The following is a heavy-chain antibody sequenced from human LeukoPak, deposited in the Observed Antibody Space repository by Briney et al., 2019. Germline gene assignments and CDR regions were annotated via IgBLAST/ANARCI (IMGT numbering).Heavy chain of an antibody. J-gene: IGHJ4*02. CDR2: MNPNSGNT. CDR3: ARAHSPYYYDSSGYPYYFDY. V-gene: IGHV1-8*03. D-gene: IGHD3-22*01. Sequence: ASVKVSCKASGYTFTSYDINWVRQATGQGLEWMGWMNPNSGNTGYAQKFQGRVTITADESTSTAYMELSSLRSEDTAVYYCARAHSPYYYDSSGYPYYFDYWGQGTLVTVSS. CDR1: GYTFTSYD.